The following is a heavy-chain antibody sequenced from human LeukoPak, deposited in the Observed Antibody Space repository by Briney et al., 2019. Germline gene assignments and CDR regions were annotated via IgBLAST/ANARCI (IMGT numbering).Heavy chain of an antibody. V-gene: IGHV3-30*02. CDR3: AKLLGYCSSTSCRGVDY. CDR1: GFTFSSYG. D-gene: IGHD2-2*01. J-gene: IGHJ4*02. CDR2: IRYDGSNK. Sequence: GGSLRLSCAASGFTFSSYGMHWVRQAPGKGLEWVAFIRYDGSNKYYADSVKGRFTISRDNSKNTLYLQMNSLRAEDTAVYYCAKLLGYCSSTSCRGVDYWGQGTLVTVSS.